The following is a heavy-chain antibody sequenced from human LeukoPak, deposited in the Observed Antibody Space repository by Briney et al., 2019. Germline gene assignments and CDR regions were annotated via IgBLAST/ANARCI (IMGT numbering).Heavy chain of an antibody. D-gene: IGHD3-22*01. CDR2: ISGSGGST. V-gene: IGHV3-23*01. CDR1: GFTFSTYT. Sequence: GGSLRLSCAASGFTFSTYTMSWVRQAPGKGLEWVSGISGSGGSTYYADSAKGRFTISRDNSKDTLSLQMNSLRADDTAVYYCAKAVGTSGYYYVGDYWGQGTLVTVSS. J-gene: IGHJ4*02. CDR3: AKAVGTSGYYYVGDY.